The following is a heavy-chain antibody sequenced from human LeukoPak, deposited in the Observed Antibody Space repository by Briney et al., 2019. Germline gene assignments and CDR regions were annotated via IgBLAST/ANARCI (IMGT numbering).Heavy chain of an antibody. V-gene: IGHV3-23*01. CDR3: AKGGKWDVTPFDY. Sequence: GGSLRLSCAASGFTFTSYSMNWVRQAPGKGLEWVSTISGGGGSTYYADSVKGRFTISRDNSKNTLYLQVNSLRAEDTAVYYCAKGGKWDVTPFDYWGQGTLVAVSS. CDR1: GFTFTSYS. J-gene: IGHJ4*02. D-gene: IGHD1-26*01. CDR2: ISGGGGST.